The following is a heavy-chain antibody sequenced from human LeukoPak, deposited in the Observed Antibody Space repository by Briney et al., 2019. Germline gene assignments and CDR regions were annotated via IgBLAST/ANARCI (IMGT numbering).Heavy chain of an antibody. CDR3: ARDLVTFTGYYGSGTYVNCFDP. D-gene: IGHD3-10*01. CDR1: GGSISSYH. Sequence: PSGTLSLTCTVSGGSISSYHWSWIRHSAGKGLEWIGRMYISGTTDYNPSLKSRVTMSVDTSKNQFSLKLTSVTAADTAVYYCARDLVTFTGYYGSGTYVNCFDPWGQGTLVTVSS. V-gene: IGHV4-4*07. CDR2: MYISGTT. J-gene: IGHJ5*02.